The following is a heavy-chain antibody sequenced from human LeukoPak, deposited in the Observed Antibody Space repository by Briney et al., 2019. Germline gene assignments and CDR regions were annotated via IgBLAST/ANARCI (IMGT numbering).Heavy chain of an antibody. Sequence: GGSLRLSCAASGFTFDDYAMHWVRQAPGKGLEWVSGIDWISGSIGYADSVKGRFTISRDNAKNSLYLQMNSLRAEDTAVYYCASLGGSGWYLDYWGQGTLVTVSS. CDR1: GFTFDDYA. V-gene: IGHV3-9*01. D-gene: IGHD6-19*01. CDR3: ASLGGSGWYLDY. CDR2: IDWISGSI. J-gene: IGHJ4*02.